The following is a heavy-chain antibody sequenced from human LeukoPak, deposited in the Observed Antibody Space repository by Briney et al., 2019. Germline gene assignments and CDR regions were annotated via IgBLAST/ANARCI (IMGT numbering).Heavy chain of an antibody. CDR1: GFSLSTSGVG. Sequence: SGPTLVNPTQTLTLTCTFSGFSLSTSGVGVGWIRQPPGKALEWLPLIYWNDDKRYSPSLKSRLTITKDTSKNQVVLTMTNMDPVDTATYYCAHSPVDSSSPATYYFDYWGQGTLVTVSS. CDR3: AHSPVDSSSPATYYFDY. V-gene: IGHV2-5*01. CDR2: IYWNDDK. J-gene: IGHJ4*02. D-gene: IGHD6-6*01.